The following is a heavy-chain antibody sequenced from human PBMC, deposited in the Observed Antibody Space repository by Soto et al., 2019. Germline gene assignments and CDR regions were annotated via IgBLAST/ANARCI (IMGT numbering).Heavy chain of an antibody. CDR1: GYTFTSYG. CDR2: ISAYNGNT. V-gene: IGHV1-18*01. J-gene: IGHJ4*02. D-gene: IGHD3-10*01. CDR3: ARDHPPDDYGDY. Sequence: QVQLVQSGAEVKKPGASVKVSCKASGYTFTSYGISWVRQAPGQGLEWMGWISAYNGNTNYAQKLQGRVTMTTDTPTSTAYMELRRLSSDDTAVYYCARDHPPDDYGDYWGQGTLVPVSS.